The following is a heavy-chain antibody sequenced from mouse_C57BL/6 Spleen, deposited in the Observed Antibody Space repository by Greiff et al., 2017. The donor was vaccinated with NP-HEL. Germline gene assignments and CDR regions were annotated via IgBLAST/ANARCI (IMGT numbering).Heavy chain of an antibody. CDR3: TKKGLSY. D-gene: IGHD3-3*01. V-gene: IGHV14-4*01. CDR1: GFNIKDDY. J-gene: IGHJ2*01. Sequence: EVQLQQSGAELVRPGASVKLSCTASGFNIKDDYMHWVKQRPEQGLEWIGWIDPENGDTEYASKFQGKATITADTSSNTAYLQLSSLTSEDTAVYYCTKKGLSYWGQGTTLTVSS. CDR2: IDPENGDT.